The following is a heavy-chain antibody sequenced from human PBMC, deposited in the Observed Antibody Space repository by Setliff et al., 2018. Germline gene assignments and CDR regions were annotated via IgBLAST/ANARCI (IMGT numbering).Heavy chain of an antibody. V-gene: IGHV4-59*04. CDR2: TYYNGDA. CDR3: ARHVGSRGRGYNYYYYYMDV. J-gene: IGHJ6*03. Sequence: SETLSLTCTVSGDSISGDYWSWIRQPPGKGLEWIGSTYYNGDAYYNPSLKSRVTMSVDTSRNQFSLKLSSVTAADTAVYYCARHVGSRGRGYNYYYYYMDVWGKGTTVTVSS. CDR1: GDSISGDY. D-gene: IGHD3-10*01.